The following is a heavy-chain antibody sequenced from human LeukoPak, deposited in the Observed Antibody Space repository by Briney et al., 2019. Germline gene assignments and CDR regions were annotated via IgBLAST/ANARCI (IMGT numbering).Heavy chain of an antibody. CDR2: VNSDGSGT. J-gene: IGHJ4*02. D-gene: IGHD3-9*01. Sequence: AGGSLRLSCAASGFTFSRYSMHWVRQAPGKGLVWVSHVNSDGSGTDYADSVKGRFTISRDNSKNTLFLQMNSLRAEDTAVYYCANGYYYDILTGFYKDRHKSFDYWGQGTLVTVSS. V-gene: IGHV3-74*01. CDR1: GFTFSRYS. CDR3: ANGYYYDILTGFYKDRHKSFDY.